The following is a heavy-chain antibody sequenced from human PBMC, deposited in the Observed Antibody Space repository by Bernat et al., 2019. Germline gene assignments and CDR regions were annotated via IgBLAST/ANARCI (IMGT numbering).Heavy chain of an antibody. D-gene: IGHD2-2*01. CDR3: ARGPGVVVPDDYYYGMDV. V-gene: IGHV3-21*01. CDR2: ISSSSSYI. Sequence: EVQLVESGGGLVKPGGSLRLSCAASGFTFSSYSMNWVRQAPGKGLEWVSSISSSSSYIYYADSVKGRFTISRDNAKNSLYLQMNSLRAEDTAVYYCARGPGVVVPDDYYYGMDVWGQGTTVTVSS. J-gene: IGHJ6*02. CDR1: GFTFSSYS.